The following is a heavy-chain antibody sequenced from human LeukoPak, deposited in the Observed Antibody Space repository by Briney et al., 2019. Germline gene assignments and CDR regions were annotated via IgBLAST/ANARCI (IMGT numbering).Heavy chain of an antibody. V-gene: IGHV3-23*01. D-gene: IGHD5-24*01. J-gene: IGHJ4*02. CDR3: AKVVREVDMSYDY. Sequence: GVSLRFCCAGYGFTFSNYAMVGLGQGPGKGLKWVSAIHYSGGSTYYADSVKGRFTISRDNSKNTLYLQMNSLRAEDTAVYYCAKVVREVDMSYDYWGQGALVTVSS. CDR1: GFTFSNYA. CDR2: IHYSGGST.